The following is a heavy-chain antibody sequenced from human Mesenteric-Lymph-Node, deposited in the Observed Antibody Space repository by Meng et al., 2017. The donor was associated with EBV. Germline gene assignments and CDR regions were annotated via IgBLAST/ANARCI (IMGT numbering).Heavy chain of an antibody. Sequence: QVERPEGEHGLLNPSETLSLPCAVYGGSFSGYYGSSIRQPPGKWLEWIGEINHSGSTNYNPSLKSRVTIAVDTSKTQFSLKLSSVTAADTAVYYCARDRRYYGSGSYYGNNWFDPWGQGTLVTVSS. J-gene: IGHJ5*02. CDR2: INHSGST. CDR3: ARDRRYYGSGSYYGNNWFDP. V-gene: IGHV4-34*01. CDR1: GGSFSGYY. D-gene: IGHD3-10*01.